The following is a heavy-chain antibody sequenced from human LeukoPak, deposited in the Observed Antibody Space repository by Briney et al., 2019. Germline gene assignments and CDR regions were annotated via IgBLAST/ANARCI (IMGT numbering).Heavy chain of an antibody. D-gene: IGHD4/OR15-4a*01. Sequence: PGGSLRLSCAASGFTFSSYGMHWVRQAPGQGLEWVAVISYDGSHKYSADSVKGRFTISRDNSKNTLYLQMNSLRTEDTAVYFYSASRPHYGDYYGLDVWGHGTTVTVSS. CDR1: GFTFSSYG. CDR2: ISYDGSHK. V-gene: IGHV3-30*03. CDR3: SASRPHYGDYYGLDV. J-gene: IGHJ6*02.